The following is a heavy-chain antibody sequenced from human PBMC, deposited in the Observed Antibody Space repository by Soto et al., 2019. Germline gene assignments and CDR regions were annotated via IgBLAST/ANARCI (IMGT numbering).Heavy chain of an antibody. V-gene: IGHV1-3*04. D-gene: IGHD2-21*01. CDR1: GYTFTDYA. J-gene: IGHJ4*02. CDR3: AKGSRMWTPDY. CDR2: INTGNGNT. Sequence: ASVKVSCKASGYTFTDYAMHWVRQAPGQRLEWMGWINTGNGNTKFSLKFQGRVTITRDTSATTAYMELTSLRSEDTAVYYCAKGSRMWTPDYWGQGALVTVSS.